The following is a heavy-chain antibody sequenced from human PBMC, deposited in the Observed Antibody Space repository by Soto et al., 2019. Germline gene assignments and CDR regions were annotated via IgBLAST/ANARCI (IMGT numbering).Heavy chain of an antibody. CDR1: GDSISSYY. CDR2: IYSSGST. Sequence: SETLSLTXTVSGDSISSYYWSWIRQPAGKGLEWIGRIYSSGSTNYNPSLKSRVSMSVDTSKNQFSLKLSSVTAADTAVYYCARDSQKVGTTRLYFGLWGRGTLVTVSS. CDR3: ARDSQKVGTTRLYFGL. J-gene: IGHJ2*01. V-gene: IGHV4-4*07. D-gene: IGHD1-26*01.